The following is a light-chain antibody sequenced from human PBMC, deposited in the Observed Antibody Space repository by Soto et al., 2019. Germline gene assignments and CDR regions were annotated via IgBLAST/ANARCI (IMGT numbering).Light chain of an antibody. CDR1: QSVSSSY. CDR2: GAS. CDR3: LQYGSSPWT. V-gene: IGKV3-20*01. Sequence: EIVLTQSPGTLSLSPGERATLSCRASQSVSSSYLAWYQQKPGQAPRLLIYGASSRATGIPERFSGSGSGTDVTLTISRMEPEEFAVYYCLQYGSSPWTFGQGTKVEIK. J-gene: IGKJ1*01.